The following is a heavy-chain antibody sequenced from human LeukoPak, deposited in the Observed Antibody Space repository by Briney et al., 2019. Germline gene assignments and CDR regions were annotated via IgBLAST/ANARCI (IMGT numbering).Heavy chain of an antibody. J-gene: IGHJ5*02. D-gene: IGHD6-13*01. CDR1: GGSISSYY. CDR2: IYYSGST. V-gene: IGHV4-59*08. Sequence: SSETLSLTCTVSGGSISSYYWSWIRQPPGKGLEWIGYIYYSGSTNYNPSLKSRVTISVDTSKNQFSLKLSSVTAADTAVYCCARRRSYSSTLDPWGQGTLVTVSS. CDR3: ARRRSYSSTLDP.